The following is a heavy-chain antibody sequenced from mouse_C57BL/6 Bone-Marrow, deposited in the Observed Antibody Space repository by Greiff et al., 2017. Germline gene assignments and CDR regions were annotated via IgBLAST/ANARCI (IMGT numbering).Heavy chain of an antibody. CDR2: IDPEDGDT. V-gene: IGHV14-2*01. Sequence: EVQLQQSGAELVKPGASVKLSCTASGFNFKDYYMHWVKQRTEQGLEWIGRIDPEDGDTKYAPKFQGKATITADTSSNTAYLQLSSLTSEDTAVYYGARDYGSSAWVAYWGQGTLVTVSA. J-gene: IGHJ3*01. D-gene: IGHD1-1*01. CDR1: GFNFKDYY. CDR3: ARDYGSSAWVAY.